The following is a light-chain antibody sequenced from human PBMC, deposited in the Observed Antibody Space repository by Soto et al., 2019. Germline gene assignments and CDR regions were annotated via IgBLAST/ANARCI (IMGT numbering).Light chain of an antibody. J-gene: IGKJ5*01. CDR1: QDISTY. CDR2: KAS. Sequence: DIQMTQSPSSLSASVGDRVTITCQANQDISTYLNWYQQKPGKAPNLLIYKASRLESGVPSRFSGSGSETEFTLTINSLQPDDFATYYRQQYKSYWTFGQGTQLEIK. V-gene: IGKV1-5*03. CDR3: QQYKSYWT.